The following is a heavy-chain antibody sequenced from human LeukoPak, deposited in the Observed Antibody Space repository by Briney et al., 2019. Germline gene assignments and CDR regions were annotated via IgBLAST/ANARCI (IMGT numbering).Heavy chain of an antibody. CDR2: IIPIFGTA. CDR3: AIPGVSDY. Sequence: SVKVSCKASGGTLSSYTITWVRQAPGQGLEWMAGIIPIFGTADYAQKFQGRVTITADESTSTAYMELSSLRSEDTAVYYCAIPGVSDYWGQGTLVTVSS. J-gene: IGHJ4*02. V-gene: IGHV1-69*13. CDR1: GGTLSSYT.